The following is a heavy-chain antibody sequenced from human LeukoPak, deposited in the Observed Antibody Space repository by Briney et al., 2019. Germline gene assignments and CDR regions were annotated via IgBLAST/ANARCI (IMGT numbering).Heavy chain of an antibody. D-gene: IGHD1-26*01. CDR2: IYYSGST. J-gene: IGHJ4*02. V-gene: IGHV4-39*01. Sequence: SETLSLTCTVSGGSISSSSYYWGWIRQPPGKGLEWIGSIYYSGSTYYNPSLKSRVTISVDTSKNQFSLKLSSVTAADTAVYYCARASLPDLQFDYWGQGTLVTVSS. CDR1: GGSISSSSYY. CDR3: ARASLPDLQFDY.